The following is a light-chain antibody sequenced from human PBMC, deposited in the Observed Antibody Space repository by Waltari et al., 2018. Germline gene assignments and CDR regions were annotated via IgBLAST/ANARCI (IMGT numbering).Light chain of an antibody. Sequence: DIQMTLSPSSLSASVGDRVTITCRASKSITSFLNWYHHKPGKAPKLLIYAASSLPSGVPSRFSGSGSGTDFTLTISSLQPEDFATYYCQQSYTTPWTFGQGTKVEIK. CDR2: AAS. CDR1: KSITSF. CDR3: QQSYTTPWT. J-gene: IGKJ1*01. V-gene: IGKV1-39*01.